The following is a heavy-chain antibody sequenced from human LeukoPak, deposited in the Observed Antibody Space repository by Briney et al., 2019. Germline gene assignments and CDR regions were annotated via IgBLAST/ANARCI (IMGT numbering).Heavy chain of an antibody. CDR1: GFTFSTYA. Sequence: GGSLRLSCAASGFTFSTYAVNWVRQAPGKGLEWVSTISGSGDSTYYADSVKGRFTISRDNSKDTLYLQMSSVRVEDTAVYYCAKQFGHCSGASCYPEYFEHWGQGTLVTVSS. CDR2: ISGSGDST. J-gene: IGHJ1*01. V-gene: IGHV3-23*01. CDR3: AKQFGHCSGASCYPEYFEH. D-gene: IGHD2-2*01.